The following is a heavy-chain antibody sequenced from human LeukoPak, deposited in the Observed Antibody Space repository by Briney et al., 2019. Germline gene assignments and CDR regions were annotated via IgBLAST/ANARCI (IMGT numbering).Heavy chain of an antibody. CDR2: ITSSSIYI. CDR3: ARAVSDFWSGYNYYMDV. D-gene: IGHD3-3*01. V-gene: IGHV3-21*01. J-gene: IGHJ6*03. Sequence: GGSLRLSCAASGFTFSSYGMHRVRQAPGKGLEWVSSITSSSIYIYYADSVKGRFTISRDNAKNSLYLQMNSLRAEDTAVYYCARAVSDFWSGYNYYMDVWGKGTTVTVSS. CDR1: GFTFSSYG.